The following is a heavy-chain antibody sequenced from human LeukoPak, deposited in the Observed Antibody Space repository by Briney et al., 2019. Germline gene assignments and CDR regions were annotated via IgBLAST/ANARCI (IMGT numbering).Heavy chain of an antibody. CDR3: AKSRGDSSGYYYPLDY. V-gene: IGHV3-23*01. CDR1: AFTFSSYA. CDR2: ISAGADST. D-gene: IGHD3-22*01. J-gene: IGHJ4*02. Sequence: GGSLRLSCAASAFTFSSYAMSWVRQAPGKGLEWVSAISAGADSTYYADSVQGRFTISRDNSKSTVYLQMDSLRAEDTAVYYCAKSRGDSSGYYYPLDYWGQGTLVTVSS.